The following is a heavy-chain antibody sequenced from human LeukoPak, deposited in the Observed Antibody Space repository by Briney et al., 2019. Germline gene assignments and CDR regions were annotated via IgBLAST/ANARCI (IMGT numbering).Heavy chain of an antibody. CDR3: VRGAPTYCSGGSCYSGDAFDI. J-gene: IGHJ3*02. CDR1: GFTFSSYE. D-gene: IGHD2-15*01. V-gene: IGHV3-48*03. Sequence: GGSLRLSCAASGFTFSSYEMNWVRQAPGKGLEWVSYISGSGSTIYYADSVKGRFTISRDNAKNSLYLQMNILRAEDTTLYYCVRGAPTYCSGGSCYSGDAFDIWGQGTMVTVSS. CDR2: ISGSGSTI.